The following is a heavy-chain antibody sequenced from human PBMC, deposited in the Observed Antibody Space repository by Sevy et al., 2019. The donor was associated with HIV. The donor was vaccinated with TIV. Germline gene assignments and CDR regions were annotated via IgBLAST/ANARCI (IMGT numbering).Heavy chain of an antibody. CDR1: GFAFSDYA. Sequence: GGSLRLSCAASGFAFSDYAMHWVRQAPGKGLEWVAAISYAGDNKYCADSVKGRFTVSKDNSKNTLYLEMNSLRAEDKAVYYCAKAHADCSGGTCYTAHYYYDMDVWGRGATVTVSS. J-gene: IGHJ6*02. CDR2: ISYAGDNK. D-gene: IGHD2-15*01. CDR3: AKAHADCSGGTCYTAHYYYDMDV. V-gene: IGHV3-30*18.